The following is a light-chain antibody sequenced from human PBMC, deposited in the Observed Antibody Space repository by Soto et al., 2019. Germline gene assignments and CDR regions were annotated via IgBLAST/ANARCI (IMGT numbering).Light chain of an antibody. CDR1: QSVSSY. CDR2: DAS. J-gene: IGKJ1*01. Sequence: EIVLTQSPATLSLSPGERATLSCRASQSVSSYLAWYQQKPGQAPRLLIYDASNRATGIPARFSGSASGTDSSLSICSREPQALAVYYCQQRSNWTPTWTFGQGTKVEIK. V-gene: IGKV3-11*01. CDR3: QQRSNWTPTWT.